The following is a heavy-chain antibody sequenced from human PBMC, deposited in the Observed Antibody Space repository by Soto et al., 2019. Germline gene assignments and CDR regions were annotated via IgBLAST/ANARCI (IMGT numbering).Heavy chain of an antibody. Sequence: EMHLVPSGGGMVKPGGSLRLSCVASRFNFSAAWLNWIRQAPGKGLEWVGRIKPKSEGETADYAAPVRGRFTISRDDSQNTLHLQMDSLKTEDTAVYYCAPVPYSSRPTWGLGVLVTVSS. CDR3: APVPYSSRPT. CDR1: RFNFSAAW. D-gene: IGHD6-19*01. CDR2: IKPKSEGETA. V-gene: IGHV3-15*07. J-gene: IGHJ4*02.